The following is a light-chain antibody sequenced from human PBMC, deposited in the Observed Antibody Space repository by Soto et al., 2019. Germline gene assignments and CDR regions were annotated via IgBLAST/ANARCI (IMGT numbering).Light chain of an antibody. CDR1: SSDVGGYNY. Sequence: QSVLTQPPSASGSPGQSVPISCTGTSSDVGGYNYVSCYQQHPGKAPKLMIYEVSNRPSGVSNRFSGSKSGNTASLTISGLQAEDEADYYCSSYTSSSTPYVFGTGTKVTVL. V-gene: IGLV2-14*01. J-gene: IGLJ1*01. CDR2: EVS. CDR3: SSYTSSSTPYV.